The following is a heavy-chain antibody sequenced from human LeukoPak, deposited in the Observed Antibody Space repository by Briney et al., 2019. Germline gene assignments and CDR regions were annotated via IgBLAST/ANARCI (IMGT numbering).Heavy chain of an antibody. CDR2: IYHSGST. Sequence: SETLSLTCTVSGYSISSGYYWGWIRQPPGKGLEWIGSIYHSGSTYYNPSLKSRVTISVDTSKNQFSLKLSSVTAADTAVYYCARSQTYNWNDVWFDPWGQGTLVTVSS. D-gene: IGHD1-20*01. CDR3: ARSQTYNWNDVWFDP. V-gene: IGHV4-38-2*02. CDR1: GYSISSGYY. J-gene: IGHJ5*02.